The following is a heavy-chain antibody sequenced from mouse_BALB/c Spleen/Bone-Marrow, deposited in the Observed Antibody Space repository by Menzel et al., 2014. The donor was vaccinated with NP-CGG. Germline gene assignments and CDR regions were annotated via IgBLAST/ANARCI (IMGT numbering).Heavy chain of an antibody. D-gene: IGHD1-1*02. Sequence: VKVVESGPGLVAPSQSLSITCTVSGFSLTSYGVHWVRQPPGKGLEWLGVIWAGGSTNYNSALMSRLSISKDNSKSXGFLKMNSLQTDDTAMYYCARDGVYGSHYYAMDYWGQGTSVTVSS. CDR1: GFSLTSYG. V-gene: IGHV2-9*02. CDR2: IWAGGST. CDR3: ARDGVYGSHYYAMDY. J-gene: IGHJ4*01.